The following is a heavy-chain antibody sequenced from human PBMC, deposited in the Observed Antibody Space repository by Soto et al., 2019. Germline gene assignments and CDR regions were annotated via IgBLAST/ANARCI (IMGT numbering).Heavy chain of an antibody. J-gene: IGHJ5*02. CDR3: ARGGQRSSSVPPVDP. CDR2: ITPDGGRT. CDR1: GYTFTRYY. V-gene: IGHV1-46*01. D-gene: IGHD6-6*01. Sequence: QVQLVQSGGEVKKLGALVKASCKASGYTFTRYYIHWVRQAAGQGPEWMGRITPDGGRTTYAQNSTGRGTRTRETSSSAVYSELRSLKLEDTAMYYCARGGQRSSSVPPVDPWRQGTLVTVSS.